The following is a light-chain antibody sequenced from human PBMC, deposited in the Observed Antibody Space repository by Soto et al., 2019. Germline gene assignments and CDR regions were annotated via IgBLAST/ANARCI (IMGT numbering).Light chain of an antibody. Sequence: EIVMTQSPATLSVSPGDRATLSCRASQNVRSNLAWYQQRPGQAPRLLIYGASTRATGFPARFSGSGSGTEFTLTISSLQSEDFAVYHCHQYNDWPETFDQGTKVEIK. J-gene: IGKJ1*01. CDR1: QNVRSN. CDR2: GAS. CDR3: HQYNDWPET. V-gene: IGKV3-15*01.